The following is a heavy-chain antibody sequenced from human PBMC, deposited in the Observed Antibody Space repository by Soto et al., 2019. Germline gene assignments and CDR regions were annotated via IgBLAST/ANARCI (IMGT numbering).Heavy chain of an antibody. V-gene: IGHV3-74*01. Sequence: GGSLRLSWAVCVFTVGNYWLHWVRQAPGKGLVWVSRVSPGGGTANYADSVKGRFTISRDNANSRLYLQINSPRTKDTAVYYCAYSWLPTRYWGRGTVVTVSS. J-gene: IGHJ4*02. CDR3: AYSWLPTRY. D-gene: IGHD5-12*01. CDR1: VFTVGNYW. CDR2: VSPGGGTA.